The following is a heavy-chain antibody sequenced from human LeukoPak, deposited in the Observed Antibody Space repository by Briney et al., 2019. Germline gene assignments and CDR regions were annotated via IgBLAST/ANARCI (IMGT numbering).Heavy chain of an antibody. Sequence: GGSLRLSCAASGFTFSSYGMHWVRQAPGKGLEWVAVIWYDGSNKYYADSVKGRFTISRDNSKNTLYLQMNSLRAEDTAVYYCARDMIPCYYGSGSAYGMDVWGQGTTVTVSS. CDR3: ARDMIPCYYGSGSAYGMDV. V-gene: IGHV3-33*01. CDR2: IWYDGSNK. D-gene: IGHD3-10*01. CDR1: GFTFSSYG. J-gene: IGHJ6*02.